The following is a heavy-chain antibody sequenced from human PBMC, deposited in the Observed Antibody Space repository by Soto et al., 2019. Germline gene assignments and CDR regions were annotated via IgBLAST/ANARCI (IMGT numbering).Heavy chain of an antibody. V-gene: IGHV2-26*01. D-gene: IGHD3-3*01. CDR1: GFSLSNARMG. J-gene: IGHJ4*02. Sequence: QVTLKESGPVLVKPTETLTLTCTVSGFSLSNARMGVSWIRQPPGKALEWLAHIFSNDETSYSTSLKSRLTSSKDTSKSQVVLTMTNMDPVDTATYYCASAADVLESSYLDYWGQGTLVTVSS. CDR2: IFSNDET. CDR3: ASAADVLESSYLDY.